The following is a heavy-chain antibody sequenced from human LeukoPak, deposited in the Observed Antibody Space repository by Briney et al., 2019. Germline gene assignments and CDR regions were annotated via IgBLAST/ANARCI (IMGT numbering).Heavy chain of an antibody. CDR1: GYTFTSYD. CDR2: MNPNSGNT. Sequence: ASVKVSCKASGYTFTSYDINWVRQATGQGLEWMGWMNPNSGNTGYAQKFQGRVTMTRNTSISTAYMELSSLRSEDTAVYYCASCPSSSWYNPYYYYGMDVWGQGTTVTVSS. D-gene: IGHD6-13*01. J-gene: IGHJ6*02. CDR3: ASCPSSSWYNPYYYYGMDV. V-gene: IGHV1-8*01.